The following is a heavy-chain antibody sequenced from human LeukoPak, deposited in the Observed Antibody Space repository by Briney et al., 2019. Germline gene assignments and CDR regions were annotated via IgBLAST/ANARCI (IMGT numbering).Heavy chain of an antibody. J-gene: IGHJ4*02. CDR1: GFTFSSYA. V-gene: IGHV3-30-3*01. Sequence: GGSLRLSCAASGFTFSSYAMHWVRQAPGKGLEWVAVISYDGSNKYYADSVKGRFTISRDNSKNTLYLQMNSLRAEDTAVYYCARDEAPAAGTWYYFDYWGQGTLVTVSS. CDR3: ARDEAPAAGTWYYFDY. D-gene: IGHD6-13*01. CDR2: ISYDGSNK.